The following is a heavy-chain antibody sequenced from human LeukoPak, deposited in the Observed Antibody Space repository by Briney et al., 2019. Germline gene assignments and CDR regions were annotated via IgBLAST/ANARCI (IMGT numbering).Heavy chain of an antibody. Sequence: AGSLRLSCVASGFAFNFHWMHWVRQAPGKGLVWVSRTNNDGSTTNYADSVKGRFTISRDNAKNTLFLQMNSLRAEDTAVYYCARSLGGGGDYWGQGTLVTVSS. CDR3: ARSLGGGGDY. J-gene: IGHJ4*02. CDR1: GFAFNFHW. D-gene: IGHD2-15*01. V-gene: IGHV3-74*01. CDR2: TNNDGSTT.